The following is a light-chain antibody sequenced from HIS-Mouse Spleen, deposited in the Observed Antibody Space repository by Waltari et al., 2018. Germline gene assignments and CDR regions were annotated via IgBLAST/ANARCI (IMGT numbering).Light chain of an antibody. CDR3: QAWDSSIWV. CDR2: QDS. CDR1: KLGDKY. J-gene: IGLJ3*02. V-gene: IGLV3-1*01. Sequence: SYELTQPPSVSVSPGQTASITCSGDKLGDKYACWYQQQPGQSPVLVIYQDSKRPSGIPERFSGSNSGNTATLTISGTQAMDEADYYCQAWDSSIWVFGGGTKLTVL.